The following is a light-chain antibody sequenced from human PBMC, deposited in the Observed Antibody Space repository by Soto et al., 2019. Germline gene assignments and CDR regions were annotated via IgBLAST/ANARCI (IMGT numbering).Light chain of an antibody. J-gene: IGKJ4*01. Sequence: EVVLTQSPATLSLSPGERATVSCRASQSVSSYLAWYQQKPGQAPRLLIYDASKRAPGIPARFTGSGSGTDFNLNIGNLEPDDVAVSYCQPRGSWPGTVGGGTKVEIK. CDR3: QPRGSWPGT. CDR2: DAS. CDR1: QSVSSY. V-gene: IGKV3-11*01.